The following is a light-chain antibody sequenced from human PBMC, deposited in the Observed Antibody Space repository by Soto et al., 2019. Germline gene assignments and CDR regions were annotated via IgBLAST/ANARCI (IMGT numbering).Light chain of an antibody. CDR1: QSISSW. V-gene: IGKV1-5*02. CDR2: DAS. Sequence: IQMTQSTSTLSASVGHRVTIICRASQSISSWLAWYQQKIGKAPKLLIYDASSLESGVPSRFSGSGSGTEFNLTISSLQPDDFATYYCQQYNSFTWTFGQGTKVDIK. CDR3: QQYNSFTWT. J-gene: IGKJ1*01.